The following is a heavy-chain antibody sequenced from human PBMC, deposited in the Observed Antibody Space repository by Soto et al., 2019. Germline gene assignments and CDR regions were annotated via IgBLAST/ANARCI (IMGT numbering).Heavy chain of an antibody. Sequence: SETLSLTCTVSGGSISSGGYYWSWIRQHPGKGLEWIGYIYYSGSTYYNPSLKSRVTISVDTSKNQFSLKLSSVTAADTAVYYCARDRFLLWFGGHFHYYGMDVWGQGTTVTVSS. CDR1: GGSISSGGYY. CDR2: IYYSGST. J-gene: IGHJ6*02. D-gene: IGHD3-10*01. CDR3: ARDRFLLWFGGHFHYYGMDV. V-gene: IGHV4-31*03.